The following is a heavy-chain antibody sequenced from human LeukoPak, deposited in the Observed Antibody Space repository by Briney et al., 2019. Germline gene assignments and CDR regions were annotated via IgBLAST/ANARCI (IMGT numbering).Heavy chain of an antibody. CDR1: GYTFTSYG. Sequence: GASVKVSCKASGYTFTSYGISWVRQAPGQGLEWMGGIIPIFGTANYAQKFQGRVTITADESTSTAYMELSSLRSEDTAVYYCARDPTTYYYDSSGCYAGGDYWGQGTLVTVSS. D-gene: IGHD3-22*01. CDR3: ARDPTTYYYDSSGCYAGGDY. J-gene: IGHJ4*02. V-gene: IGHV1-69*13. CDR2: IIPIFGTA.